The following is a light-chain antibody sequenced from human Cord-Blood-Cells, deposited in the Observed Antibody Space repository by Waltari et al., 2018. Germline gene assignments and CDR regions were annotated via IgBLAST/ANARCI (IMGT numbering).Light chain of an antibody. Sequence: DIQMTHSPSSLSASVGARVTITCRSSQSISSYLNWYQQKPGKATKLLIYAASSLQSGVPSRFSGSGSGTDFTLTISSLQPEDFATYYCQQSYSTITFGQGTRLEIK. CDR3: QQSYSTIT. CDR2: AAS. V-gene: IGKV1-39*01. CDR1: QSISSY. J-gene: IGKJ5*01.